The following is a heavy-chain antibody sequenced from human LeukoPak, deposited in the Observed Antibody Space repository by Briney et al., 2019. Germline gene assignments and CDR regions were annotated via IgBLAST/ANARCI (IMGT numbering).Heavy chain of an antibody. CDR3: ARGVCSGGSCYWDY. CDR1: GGSISSDSYY. D-gene: IGHD2-15*01. V-gene: IGHV4-61*02. CDR2: IYTSGST. Sequence: PSETLSLTRTVSGGSISSDSYYWSWIRQPAGKGLEWIGRIYTSGSTNYNPSLKSRVTISVDTSKNQFSLKLSSVTAADTAVYYCARGVCSGGSCYWDYWGQGTLVTVSS. J-gene: IGHJ4*02.